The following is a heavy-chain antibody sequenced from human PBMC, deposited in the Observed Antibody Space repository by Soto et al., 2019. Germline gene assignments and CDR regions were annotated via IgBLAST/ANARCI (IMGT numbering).Heavy chain of an antibody. J-gene: IGHJ3*02. V-gene: IGHV1-58*01. CDR2: IVVGSGNT. D-gene: IGHD6-13*01. Sequence: FTFTSSAVQWVRQARGQRLEWIGWIVVGSGNTNYAQKFQERVTITRDMSTSTAYMELSSLRSEDTAVYYCAADLGQQLVRYAFDIWGQGTMVTVSS. CDR3: AADLGQQLVRYAFDI. CDR1: FTFTSSA.